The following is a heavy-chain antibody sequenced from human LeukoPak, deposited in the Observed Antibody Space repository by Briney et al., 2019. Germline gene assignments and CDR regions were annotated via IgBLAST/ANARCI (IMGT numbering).Heavy chain of an antibody. CDR1: GFTFNHYG. CDR3: ARDAQRGFDYSNSLQY. D-gene: IGHD4-11*01. CDR2: IWSDGTNR. Sequence: GRSLTLSCAATGFTFNHYGMHWVRQAPDQGLALVAVIWSDGTNRYYADPVKGRFTISRDDSRNTVYLQMNSLGPEDTGVYYCARDAQRGFDYSNSLQYWGQGTPVTVST. V-gene: IGHV3-33*01. J-gene: IGHJ4*02.